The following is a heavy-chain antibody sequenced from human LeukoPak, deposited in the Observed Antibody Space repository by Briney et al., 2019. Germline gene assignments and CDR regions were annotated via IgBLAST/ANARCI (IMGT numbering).Heavy chain of an antibody. Sequence: PGGSLRLSCAASGFTFSRYWMSWVRQTPGKGLEWVANIKEDGSEIYYVDAVKGRFSISRDNSKNTLYLQMNSLRPEDTAMYYCARDAYYYYDSSGQTDYWGQGTLVTVSS. D-gene: IGHD3-22*01. CDR2: IKEDGSEI. CDR1: GFTFSRYW. J-gene: IGHJ4*02. V-gene: IGHV3-7*01. CDR3: ARDAYYYYDSSGQTDY.